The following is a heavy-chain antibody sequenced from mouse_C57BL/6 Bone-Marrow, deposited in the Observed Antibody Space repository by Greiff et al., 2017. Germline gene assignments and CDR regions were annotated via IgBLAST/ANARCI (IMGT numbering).Heavy chain of an antibody. CDR2: IDPSDSYT. V-gene: IGHV1-50*01. CDR3: AREQAYYSNYVSWFAY. J-gene: IGHJ3*01. Sequence: QVQLQQPGAELVKPGASVKLSCKASGFTFTSYWMQWVKQRPGQGLVWIGEIDPSDSYTNYNQKFKGKATFTVDNSSSTAYMQLSSLTSEDAAVYYCAREQAYYSNYVSWFAYWGQGTLVTVSA. D-gene: IGHD2-5*01. CDR1: GFTFTSYW.